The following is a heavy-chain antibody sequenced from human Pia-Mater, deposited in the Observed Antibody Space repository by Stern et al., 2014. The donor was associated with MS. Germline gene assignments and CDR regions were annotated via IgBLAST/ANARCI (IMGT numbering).Heavy chain of an antibody. J-gene: IGHJ4*02. V-gene: IGHV1-46*01. D-gene: IGHD6-13*01. CDR3: ARDLGDVAAAGFLAF. Sequence: VQLLESGAEVQKSGASVKVSCKASGYSFTSYYMHWVRQAPGQGLEWMGIINPSRDSTTYAQRFQGRIQMTTDTATNTVYMELRSLRSEDTAMYYCARDLGDVAAAGFLAFWGQGTLVTVSS. CDR1: GYSFTSYY. CDR2: INPSRDST.